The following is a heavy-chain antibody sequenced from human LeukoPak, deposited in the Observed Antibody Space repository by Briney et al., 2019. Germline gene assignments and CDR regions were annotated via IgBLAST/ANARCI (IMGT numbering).Heavy chain of an antibody. J-gene: IGHJ5*02. CDR1: GGSFSGYY. D-gene: IGHD3-3*01. V-gene: IGHV4-34*01. CDR3: ARGRFLEYHKDWFDP. Sequence: SETLSLTCAVYGGSFSGYYWSWIRQPPGKGLEWIGEINHSGSTNYNPSLKSRVTISVDTSKNQFSLKLSSVTAADTAVYYCARGRFLEYHKDWFDPWGQGTLVTVSS. CDR2: INHSGST.